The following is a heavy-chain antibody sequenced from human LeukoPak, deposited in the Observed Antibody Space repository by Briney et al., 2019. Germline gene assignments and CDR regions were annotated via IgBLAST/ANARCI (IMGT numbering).Heavy chain of an antibody. CDR1: GLTFSRYW. V-gene: IGHV3-7*01. CDR2: IKFDGNDI. CDR3: ARLDEAFDN. J-gene: IGHJ4*02. D-gene: IGHD5-24*01. Sequence: GGSLRLSCAASGLTFSRYWLSWVRQAPGKGLEWVANIKFDGNDIYYVDSVKGRFTISRDNAKNSLYLQMNSLRAEDTAVYYCARLDEAFDNWGQGTLVTVSS.